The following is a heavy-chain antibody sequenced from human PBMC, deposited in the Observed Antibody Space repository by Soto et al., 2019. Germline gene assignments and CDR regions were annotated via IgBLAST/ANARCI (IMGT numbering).Heavy chain of an antibody. CDR1: GFTFSSYA. CDR3: ASDPSSLLSGSFDI. J-gene: IGHJ3*02. D-gene: IGHD3-10*01. V-gene: IGHV3-64*01. CDR2: ISSNGGST. Sequence: EVQLVESGGGLVQPGGTLRLSCAASGFTFSSYAMHWVRQAPGKGLEYVSAISSNGGSTYYANSVKGRFTISRDNSKTTLYLQMGSLSAEDMAVYYFASDPSSLLSGSFDIWCQGTMVTVSS.